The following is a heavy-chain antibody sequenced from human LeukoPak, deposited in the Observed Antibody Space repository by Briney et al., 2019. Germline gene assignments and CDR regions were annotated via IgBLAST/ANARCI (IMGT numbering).Heavy chain of an antibody. V-gene: IGHV3-30*02. D-gene: IGHD3-22*01. J-gene: IGHJ4*02. CDR2: IRYDGSNK. CDR3: AKDGSRDYYDSSGTYFDY. Sequence: GGSLRLSCAASGFTFSSYGMHWVRRAPGKGLEWVAFIRYDGSNKYYADSVKGRFTISRDNSKNTLYLQMNSLRAEDTAVYYCAKDGSRDYYDSSGTYFDYWGQGTLVTVSS. CDR1: GFTFSSYG.